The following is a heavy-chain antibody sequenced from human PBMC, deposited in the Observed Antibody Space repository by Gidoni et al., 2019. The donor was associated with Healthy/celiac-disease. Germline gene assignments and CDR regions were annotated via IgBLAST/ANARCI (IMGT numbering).Heavy chain of an antibody. CDR3: ARGRHHGSSGWFVDY. CDR1: GYTFTGYY. J-gene: IGHJ4*02. V-gene: IGHV1-2*02. D-gene: IGHD6-19*01. CDR2: INPNSGGT. Sequence: QVQLVQSGAEVKKPGASVKVSCKASGYTFTGYYMHWVRQAPGQGLEWMGWINPNSGGTNYAQKFQGRVTMTRDTSISTAYMELSRLRSDDTAVYYCARGRHHGSSGWFVDYWGQGTLVTVSS.